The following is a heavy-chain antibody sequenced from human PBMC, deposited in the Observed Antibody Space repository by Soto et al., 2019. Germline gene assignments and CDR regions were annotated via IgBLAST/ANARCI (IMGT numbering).Heavy chain of an antibody. J-gene: IGHJ4*02. CDR3: AKDEFGGAAKY. V-gene: IGHV3-23*01. CDR1: GFTFSSFS. Sequence: EVQLLESGGDLVQPGGSLRLSCAAAGFTFSSFSMHWIRQTPGSGLEWVSTISGGSVNIDYADSVKGRFPISIDNSRNTLYLQMTRLRVEDTATYYCAKDEFGGAAKYWGQGTLVSVSS. CDR2: ISGGSVNI. D-gene: IGHD1-26*01.